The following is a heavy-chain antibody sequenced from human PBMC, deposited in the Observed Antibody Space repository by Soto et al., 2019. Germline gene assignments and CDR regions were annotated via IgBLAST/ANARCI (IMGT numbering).Heavy chain of an antibody. V-gene: IGHV1-3*01. J-gene: IGHJ6*02. D-gene: IGHD3-10*01. Sequence: GASVKVSCKASGYTFTSYAMHWVRQAPGQRLEWMGWINAGNGNTKYSQKFQGRVTMTRDTSTSTVYMELSSLRPEDTALYYCAKDHYGSAIYGMDVWGQGTTVTVSS. CDR1: GYTFTSYA. CDR2: INAGNGNT. CDR3: AKDHYGSAIYGMDV.